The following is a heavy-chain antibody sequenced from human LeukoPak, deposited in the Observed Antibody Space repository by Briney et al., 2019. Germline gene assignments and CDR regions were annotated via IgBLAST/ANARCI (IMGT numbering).Heavy chain of an antibody. D-gene: IGHD3-22*01. V-gene: IGHV4-34*01. J-gene: IGHJ5*02. CDR3: ASRFEPRDYYDSSGYRTNNWFDP. CDR2: INHSGST. CDR1: GGSFSGYY. Sequence: SETLSLTCAVYGGSFSGYYWSWIRQPPGKGLEWIGEINHSGSTNYNSSLKSRVTISVDTSKNQFSLKLSSVTAADTAVYYCASRFEPRDYYDSSGYRTNNWFDPWGQGTLVTVSS.